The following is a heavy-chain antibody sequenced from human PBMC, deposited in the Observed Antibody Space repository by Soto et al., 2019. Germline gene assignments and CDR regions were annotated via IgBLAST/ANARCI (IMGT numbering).Heavy chain of an antibody. CDR3: AREDGGVGSSSEFEH. CDR1: GFTFSTYT. D-gene: IGHD1-26*01. J-gene: IGHJ1*01. V-gene: IGHV3-21*01. CDR2: INGRSNYV. Sequence: PGGSLILSCVFSGFTFSTYTMNWVLQAPGKGLEWVSSINGRSNYVYYADSVKGRFAISRDNAKNSLYLQMNRLRAEDTAIYYCAREDGGVGSSSEFEHWGLGTLVTVAS.